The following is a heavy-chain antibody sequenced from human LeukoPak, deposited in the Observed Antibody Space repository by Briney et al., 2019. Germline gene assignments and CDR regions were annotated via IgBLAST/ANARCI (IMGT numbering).Heavy chain of an antibody. J-gene: IGHJ4*02. V-gene: IGHV3-53*01. CDR1: GFTVSNKY. CDR3: ARGGASELYYFDY. Sequence: GGSLRRSCAASGFTVSNKYMSWVRQAPGKGLECVSVIYDGGNTYYADSVKGRFTISRDNSKNTLYLQVNSLRAEDTAVYYCARGGASELYYFDYWGQGTLVTVSS. CDR2: IYDGGNT. D-gene: IGHD2-15*01.